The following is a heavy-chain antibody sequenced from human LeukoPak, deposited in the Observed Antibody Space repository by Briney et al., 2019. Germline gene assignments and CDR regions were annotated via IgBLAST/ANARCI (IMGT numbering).Heavy chain of an antibody. CDR2: INPNSGVT. D-gene: IGHD2-21*01. V-gene: IGHV1-2*02. CDR1: GYTFTDYY. J-gene: IGHJ4*02. CDR3: ASQGVGVISRGGSFDY. Sequence: ASVKVSCKASGYTFTDYYIHWVRQAPGQGLEWMGWINPNSGVTTYAQKFQGRVTTTRDTSISTAYMELSSLRSGDTALYYCASQGVGVISRGGSFDYWGQGTLVTVSS.